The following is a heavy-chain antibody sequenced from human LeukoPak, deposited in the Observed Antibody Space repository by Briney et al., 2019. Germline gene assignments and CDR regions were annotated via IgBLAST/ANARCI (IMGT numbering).Heavy chain of an antibody. CDR1: GYTFTGYY. CDR2: INPNSGGT. D-gene: IGHD1-26*01. Sequence: GASVKVSCKASGYTFTGYYMHWVRQAPGQGLEWMGWINPNSGGTNYAQKFQGRVTMTRDTPISTAYMELSRLRSDDTAVYYCARAKVGATAGFDYWGQGTLVTVSS. CDR3: ARAKVGATAGFDY. J-gene: IGHJ4*02. V-gene: IGHV1-2*02.